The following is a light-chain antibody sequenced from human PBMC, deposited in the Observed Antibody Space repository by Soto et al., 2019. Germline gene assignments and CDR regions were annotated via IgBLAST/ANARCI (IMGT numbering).Light chain of an antibody. CDR3: ATWDDNLDGYV. V-gene: IGLV1-44*01. CDR2: SHN. Sequence: QSVLTQPPSASGAPGQRVTLSCSGSRSNIGSNTVNWYQQLPGTAPKLLIYSHNQRHSGVPDRFSVSKSGTSASLAISGLQSEDEADYYCATWDDNLDGYVFGTGTKVTVL. CDR1: RSNIGSNT. J-gene: IGLJ1*01.